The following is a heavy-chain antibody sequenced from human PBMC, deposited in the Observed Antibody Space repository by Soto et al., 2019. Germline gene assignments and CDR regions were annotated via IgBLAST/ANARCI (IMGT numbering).Heavy chain of an antibody. CDR1: EFTFSSYW. Sequence: GGSLILSCAASEFTFSSYWMSWVRQAPGKGLEWVANVKQDGSEKYYVDSVKGRFTISRDNAKNSLYLQMNSLRAEDTAVYYCARLGTTVTTYAFDIWGQGTMVTVSS. V-gene: IGHV3-7*01. CDR2: VKQDGSEK. CDR3: ARLGTTVTTYAFDI. J-gene: IGHJ3*02. D-gene: IGHD4-17*01.